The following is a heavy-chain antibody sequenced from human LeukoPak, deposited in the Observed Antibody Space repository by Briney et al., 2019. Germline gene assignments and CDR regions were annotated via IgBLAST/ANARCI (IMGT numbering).Heavy chain of an antibody. V-gene: IGHV3-23*01. CDR1: GFTFSSYA. J-gene: IGHJ3*02. D-gene: IGHD4-23*01. CDR2: INGSGGST. Sequence: PGGSLRLSCAASGFTFSSYAMSWVRQAPGKGLEWVSDINGSGGSTYYADSVKGRFTISRDDAKNSLYLQMNSLRAEDTAVYYCASEGYGGNSDAFDSWGQGTMVTVSS. CDR3: ASEGYGGNSDAFDS.